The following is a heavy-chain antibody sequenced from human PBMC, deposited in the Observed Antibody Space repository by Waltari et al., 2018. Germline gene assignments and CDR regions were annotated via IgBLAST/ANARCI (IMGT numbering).Heavy chain of an antibody. CDR1: GGSISSGSYY. J-gene: IGHJ4*02. D-gene: IGHD2-2*03. CDR3: ARDGGPPGYAGDPPSYFDY. V-gene: IGHV4-61*02. Sequence: QVQLQESGPGLVKPSQTLSLTCTVSGGSISSGSYYWSWIRQPAGKGLEWIGRIYTSGSTNYNPSLKSRVTISVDTSKNQFSLKLSSVTAADTAVYYCARDGGPPGYAGDPPSYFDYWGQGTLVTVSS. CDR2: IYTSGST.